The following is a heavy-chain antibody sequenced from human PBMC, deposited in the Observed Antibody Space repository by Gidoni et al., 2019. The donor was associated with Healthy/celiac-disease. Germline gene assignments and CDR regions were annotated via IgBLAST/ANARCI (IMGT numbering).Heavy chain of an antibody. CDR1: GYTITSYG. Sequence: QVPLVQSGAAVKKPGASVKVSCTASGYTITSYGISWVRQAPGQGLEWMGWISAYNGNTNYAQKLQGRVTMTTDTSTSTAYMELRSLRSDDTAVYYCARYCSGGSCYSDSAFDYWGQGTLVTVSS. J-gene: IGHJ4*02. CDR3: ARYCSGGSCYSDSAFDY. CDR2: ISAYNGNT. D-gene: IGHD2-15*01. V-gene: IGHV1-18*01.